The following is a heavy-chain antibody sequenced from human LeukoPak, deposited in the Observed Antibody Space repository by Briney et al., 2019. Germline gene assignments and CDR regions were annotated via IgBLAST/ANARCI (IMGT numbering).Heavy chain of an antibody. CDR1: XGSISSYY. J-gene: IGHJ2*01. CDR2: IYYNGST. Sequence: TLSLTCXVSXGSISSYYWSWIRQPPGRGLEWIGYIYYNGSTDYNPSLKSRVTISLDTSKKQFSLKLSSVTAADTAVYYCARDLSASGNFRSYWYFDLWGRGTLVTVSS. D-gene: IGHD3-10*01. V-gene: IGHV4-59*01. CDR3: ARDLSASGNFRSYWYFDL.